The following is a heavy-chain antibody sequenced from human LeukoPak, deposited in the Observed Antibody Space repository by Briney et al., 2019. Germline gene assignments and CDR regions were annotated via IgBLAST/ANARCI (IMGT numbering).Heavy chain of an antibody. J-gene: IGHJ6*02. V-gene: IGHV4-39*01. CDR1: GGSISSSSYY. D-gene: IGHD6-13*01. CDR3: ARCGYSSSWYFFVYYYGMDV. CDR2: LYYSGST. Sequence: SETLSLTCTVSGGSISSSSYYWGWIRQPPGKGLEWIGSLYYSGSTYYNPSLKSRVTISEDTSKNQFSLKLSSVTAADTAVYYCARCGYSSSWYFFVYYYGMDVWGQGTTVTVSS.